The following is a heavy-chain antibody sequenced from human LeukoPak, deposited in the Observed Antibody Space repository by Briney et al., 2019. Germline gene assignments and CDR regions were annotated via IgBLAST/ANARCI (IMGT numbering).Heavy chain of an antibody. D-gene: IGHD2-2*01. J-gene: IGHJ4*02. CDR1: GITVSSSF. CDR3: AREVISTPSYFDY. CDR2: IHRDDKT. V-gene: IGHV3-53*01. Sequence: PGGSLRLSCAASGITVSSSFIYWVRRAPGKGLEWVSFIHRDDKTYYADSVKGRFTMSRDSSKNTLYLQMNSLGADDTAVYYCAREVISTPSYFDYWGQGILVTVSS.